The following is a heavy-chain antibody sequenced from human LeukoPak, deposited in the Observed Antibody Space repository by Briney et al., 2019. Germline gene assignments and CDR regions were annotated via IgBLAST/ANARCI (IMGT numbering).Heavy chain of an antibody. CDR3: AILTAAINYLDS. CDR2: INPNSGVT. Sequence: ASVKVSCKASGYTFTGYYLHWVRQAPGQGLEWMGWINPNSGVTSSAQRFQGRVTMTRDTSISTAYMELSRLRSDDTAVYYCAILTAAINYLDSWGQGTLVTVSS. CDR1: GYTFTGYY. J-gene: IGHJ4*02. D-gene: IGHD6-25*01. V-gene: IGHV1-2*02.